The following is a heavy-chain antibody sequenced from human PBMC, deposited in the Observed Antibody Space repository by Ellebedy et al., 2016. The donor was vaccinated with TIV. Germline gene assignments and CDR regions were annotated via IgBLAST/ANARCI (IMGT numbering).Heavy chain of an antibody. Sequence: SETLSLTCAVSGYSISSSSWWGWIRQPPGKGLEWIGFIYYSGTTYYNPSLKSRVTMSVDTSKNQFSLKLSSVTAVDTAVYYCTLSTGGEAFDIWGQGTMVTVSS. CDR3: TLSTGGEAFDI. D-gene: IGHD2-8*02. CDR2: IYYSGTT. CDR1: GYSISSSSW. J-gene: IGHJ3*02. V-gene: IGHV4-28*01.